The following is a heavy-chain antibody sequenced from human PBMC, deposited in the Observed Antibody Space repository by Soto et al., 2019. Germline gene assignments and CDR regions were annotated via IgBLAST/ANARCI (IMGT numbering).Heavy chain of an antibody. CDR1: GFVVSNVY. CDR3: ALTTSWFDWYFDL. J-gene: IGHJ2*01. Sequence: EVQLVETGGALVQPGGSLRLSCAVSGFVVSNVYMSWVRQAPGERLEWISVVYSGGDTYYADSVKGRFIISRDNSKNTVYLQMSRLRPDDTAVYYCALTTSWFDWYFDLWGRGTLVTVSS. V-gene: IGHV3-53*02. D-gene: IGHD3-10*01. CDR2: VYSGGDT.